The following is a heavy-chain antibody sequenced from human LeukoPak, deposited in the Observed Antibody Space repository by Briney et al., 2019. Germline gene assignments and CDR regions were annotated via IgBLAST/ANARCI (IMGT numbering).Heavy chain of an antibody. CDR2: INPNTGGT. CDR3: ARVSRGSGSYYLQRPYYYYMDV. V-gene: IGHV1-2*02. J-gene: IGHJ6*03. Sequence: ASVKVSCKASGYTFTGYFVHWVRQAPGQGLQWMGWINPNTGGTNYAQKFQGRVTMTRDMSTSTVYMELSSLRSEDTAVYYCARVSRGSGSYYLQRPYYYYMDVWGKGTTVTVSS. CDR1: GYTFTGYF. D-gene: IGHD3-10*01.